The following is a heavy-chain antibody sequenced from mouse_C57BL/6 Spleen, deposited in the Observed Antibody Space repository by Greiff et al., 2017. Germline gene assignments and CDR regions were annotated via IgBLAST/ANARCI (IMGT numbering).Heavy chain of an antibody. D-gene: IGHD2-4*01. V-gene: IGHV1-26*01. J-gene: IGHJ3*01. CDR3: AIYDYGPFAY. CDR2: INPNNGGT. Sequence: EVQLQQSGPELVKPGASVKISCKASGYTFTDYYMNWVKQSHGKSLEWIGDINPNNGGTSYNQKFKGKATLTVDKSSSTAYMELRSLTSEDSAVYYCAIYDYGPFAYWGQGTLVTVSA. CDR1: GYTFTDYY.